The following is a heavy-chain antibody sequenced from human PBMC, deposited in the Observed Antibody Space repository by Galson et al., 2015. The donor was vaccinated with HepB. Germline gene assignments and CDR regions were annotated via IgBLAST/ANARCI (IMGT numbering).Heavy chain of an antibody. CDR2: ISGGSSYT. V-gene: IGHV3-11*06. CDR3: ARSGHCSGYSGAFDD. D-gene: IGHD2-15*01. J-gene: IGHJ3*01. Sequence: SLRLSCAASGFTFRTSYMNWIRQAPGKGPEWLSYISGGSSYTLYADSVKGRFTISRDNFRNSLYLQMNSLRAEDTAIYYCARSGHCSGYSGAFDDWGQGTVVSVSS. CDR1: GFTFRTSY.